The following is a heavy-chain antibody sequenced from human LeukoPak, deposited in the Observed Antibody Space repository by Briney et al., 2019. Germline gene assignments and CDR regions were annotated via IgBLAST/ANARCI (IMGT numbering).Heavy chain of an antibody. J-gene: IGHJ4*02. CDR1: GYTFTSYD. V-gene: IGHV1-8*01. D-gene: IGHD4-23*01. CDR2: MNPNSGNT. CDR3: ARRGHDYGGSYYFDY. Sequence: ASLKVSCKPSGYTFTSYDINWVRQATGQGLEWMGWMNPNSGNTGYAQKFQGRVTMTRNTSISTAYMELSSLRSEDPAVYYCARRGHDYGGSYYFDYWGQGTLVTVSS.